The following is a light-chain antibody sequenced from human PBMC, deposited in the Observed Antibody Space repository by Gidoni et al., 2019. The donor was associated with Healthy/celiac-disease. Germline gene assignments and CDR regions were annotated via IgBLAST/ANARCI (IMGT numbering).Light chain of an antibody. CDR1: TSNIGSNT. CDR3: AAWDDSLNGVV. CDR2: SNN. J-gene: IGLJ2*01. V-gene: IGLV1-44*01. Sequence: QSVLPQPPSASGTPGQRVTISCSGSTSNIGSNTVNWYQQIPGTAPKLFIYSNNQRPSGVPDRFSGSKSGTSASLAISGLQSEDEADYYCAAWDDSLNGVVFGGGTKLTVL.